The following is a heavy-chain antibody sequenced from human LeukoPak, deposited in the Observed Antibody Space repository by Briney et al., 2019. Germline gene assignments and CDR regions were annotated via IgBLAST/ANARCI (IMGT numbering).Heavy chain of an antibody. CDR2: ISTTGNTR. CDR3: ARDVAAAASHVDY. CDR1: GFTFSSCE. J-gene: IGHJ4*02. Sequence: GGSLRLSCAASGFTFSSCEMNWVRQAPGKGLEWVSYISTTGNTRYYADSVKGRFTVSRDNAKNSLYLQMNSLRAKDTAVYYCARDVAAAASHVDYWGQGTLVTVSS. D-gene: IGHD2-15*01. V-gene: IGHV3-48*03.